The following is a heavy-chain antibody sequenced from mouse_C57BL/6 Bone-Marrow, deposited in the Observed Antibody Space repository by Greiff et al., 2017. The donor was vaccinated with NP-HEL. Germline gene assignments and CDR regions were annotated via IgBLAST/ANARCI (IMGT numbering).Heavy chain of an antibody. Sequence: EVQGVESGGDLVKPGGSLKLSCAASGFTFSSYGMSWVRQTPDKRLEWVATISSGGSYTYYPDSVKGRFTISRDNAKNTLYLQMSSLKSEDTAMYYCARHGDGSVDYWGQGTTLTVSS. J-gene: IGHJ2*01. V-gene: IGHV5-6*01. D-gene: IGHD2-3*01. CDR3: ARHGDGSVDY. CDR1: GFTFSSYG. CDR2: ISSGGSYT.